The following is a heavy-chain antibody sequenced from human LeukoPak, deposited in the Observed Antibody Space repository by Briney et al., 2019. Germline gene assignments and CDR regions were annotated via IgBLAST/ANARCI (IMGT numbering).Heavy chain of an antibody. D-gene: IGHD2-2*01. CDR2: INPSGGST. Sequence: GASVKVSCKASGYTFTSYYMHWVRQAPGQGLEWMGIINPSGGSTSYAQKFQGRVTMTRDTSTSTVYMELSSLRSEDTGVYYCARVGSHGIVVGYWGQGTLVTVSS. V-gene: IGHV1-46*01. CDR3: ARVGSHGIVVGY. J-gene: IGHJ4*02. CDR1: GYTFTSYY.